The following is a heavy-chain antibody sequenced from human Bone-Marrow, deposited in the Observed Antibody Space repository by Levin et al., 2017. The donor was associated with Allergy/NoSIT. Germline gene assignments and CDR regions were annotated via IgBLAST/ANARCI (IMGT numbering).Heavy chain of an antibody. D-gene: IGHD5-24*01. V-gene: IGHV1-8*01. CDR3: SLMATNTDY. CDR2: MNPDSGST. J-gene: IGHJ4*02. CDR1: GYTFTSYD. Sequence: GESLKISCKAAGYTFTSYDINWVRQATGQGLEWMGWMNPDSGSTGYAQKFQGRVNLTRNTSKSTAYMELTSLTSEDTAVYYCSLMATNTDYWGQGTLVTVSS.